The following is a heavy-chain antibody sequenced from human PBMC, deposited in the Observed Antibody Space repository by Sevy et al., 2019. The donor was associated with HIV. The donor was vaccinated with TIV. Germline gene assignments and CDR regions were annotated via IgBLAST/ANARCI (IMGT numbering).Heavy chain of an antibody. CDR1: GGSLNSHA. CDR2: IIPIFGTT. Sequence: ASVKVSCKTSGGSLNSHAIVWVRQAPGQGLEWMGGIIPIFGTTTYAQRFQGRVTITADGLSNTVYLELRSLRSEDTAVSYCAGDSRGSMLNTHNCFDPWGQGTLVTVSS. D-gene: IGHD2-2*01. J-gene: IGHJ5*02. V-gene: IGHV1-69*13. CDR3: AGDSRGSMLNTHNCFDP.